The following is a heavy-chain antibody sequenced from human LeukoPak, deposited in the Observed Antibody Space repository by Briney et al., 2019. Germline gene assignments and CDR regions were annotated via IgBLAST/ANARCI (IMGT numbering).Heavy chain of an antibody. J-gene: IGHJ5*02. CDR3: ARDIVVVPAAIPRSWFDP. CDR2: IIPIFGTA. CDR1: GGTFSSYA. V-gene: IGHV1-69*13. Sequence: ASVNVSCKASGGTFSSYAISWVRQAPGQGLEWMGGIIPIFGTANYAQKFQGRVTITADESTSTAYMELSSLRSEDTAVYYCARDIVVVPAAIPRSWFDPWGQGTLVTVSS. D-gene: IGHD2-2*01.